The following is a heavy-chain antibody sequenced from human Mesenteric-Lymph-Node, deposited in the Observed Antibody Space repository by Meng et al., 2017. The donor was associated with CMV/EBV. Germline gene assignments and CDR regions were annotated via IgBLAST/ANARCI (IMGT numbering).Heavy chain of an antibody. CDR3: ATLRDGYTYD. Sequence: GESLKISCAASGFTFSNYEMNWVRQAPGKGLEWVSSISDSSGYISYADPVKGRFTISRDNAKNSLYLQMNSLRAEDTAVYYCATLRDGYTYDWGQGTLVTVSS. V-gene: IGHV3-21*01. CDR2: ISDSSGYI. J-gene: IGHJ4*02. CDR1: GFTFSNYE. D-gene: IGHD5-18*01.